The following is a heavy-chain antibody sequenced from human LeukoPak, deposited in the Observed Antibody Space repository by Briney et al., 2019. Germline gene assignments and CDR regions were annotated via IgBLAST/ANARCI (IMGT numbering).Heavy chain of an antibody. D-gene: IGHD2-2*01. CDR3: ARENLFSNSFDY. Sequence: GASVTVSCTASGYTFTLYYMHWVRQAPGQGREGMGWINPNSGGTNYAQKFQGRVTMTRDTSISTAYMELSRLRSDDTAVYYCARENLFSNSFDYWGQGTLVTVSS. V-gene: IGHV1-2*02. CDR1: GYTFTLYY. J-gene: IGHJ4*02. CDR2: INPNSGGT.